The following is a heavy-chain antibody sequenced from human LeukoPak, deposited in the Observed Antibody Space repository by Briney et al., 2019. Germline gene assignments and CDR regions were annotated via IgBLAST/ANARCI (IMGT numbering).Heavy chain of an antibody. Sequence: GSGGSLRLSCAASGFTFDDYGMSWVRQAPGKGLEWVSGINWNGGSTGYADSVKGRFTISRDNAKNTLYLQMNSLRAEDTAVYYCARDGGIAAAGLDYWGQGTLVTVSS. V-gene: IGHV3-20*04. CDR2: INWNGGST. CDR1: GFTFDDYG. J-gene: IGHJ4*02. CDR3: ARDGGIAAAGLDY. D-gene: IGHD6-13*01.